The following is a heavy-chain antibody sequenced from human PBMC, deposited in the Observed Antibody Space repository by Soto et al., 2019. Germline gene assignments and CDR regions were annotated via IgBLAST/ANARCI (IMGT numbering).Heavy chain of an antibody. J-gene: IGHJ4*02. Sequence: QVQLVESGGGVVQPGRSLRLSCAASGFTFSSYGMHWVRQAPGKGLEWVAVISYDGSNKYYADSVKGRFTISRDNSKNTLYLRMNSLGAEDTAVYYCAKGDRRYCSGGSCLDYWGQGTLVTVSS. V-gene: IGHV3-30*18. CDR3: AKGDRRYCSGGSCLDY. CDR1: GFTFSSYG. D-gene: IGHD2-15*01. CDR2: ISYDGSNK.